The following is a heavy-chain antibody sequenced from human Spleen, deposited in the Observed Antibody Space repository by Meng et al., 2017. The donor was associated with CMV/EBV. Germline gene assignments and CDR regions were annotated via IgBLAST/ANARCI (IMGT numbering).Heavy chain of an antibody. Sequence: CKASGYPLTGYYLHWVPQAPEQGREGMGWIDPNSGDTNFAQKVQGRVTVTRDTSIYTAYMDLSRLRSDDTAVYYCAREKWREYYFDYWGQGTLVTVSS. V-gene: IGHV1-2*02. D-gene: IGHD5-12*01. J-gene: IGHJ4*02. CDR1: GYPLTGYY. CDR3: AREKWREYYFDY. CDR2: IDPNSGDT.